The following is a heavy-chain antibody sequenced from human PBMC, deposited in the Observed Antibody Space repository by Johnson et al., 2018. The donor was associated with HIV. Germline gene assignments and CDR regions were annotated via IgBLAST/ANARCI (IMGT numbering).Heavy chain of an antibody. V-gene: IGHV3-30*04. CDR2: ISYDAHNE. Sequence: QVQLVESGGGLVQPGGSLRLSCAASEFIFSSYSMHWVCPAPGKGLEWVAVISYDAHNEYYADSVEGRFTVSRDNTKNTLYLQMTSLRADDTAIYYCALTESRFLEWLFRAFDIWGQGTMVTVSS. D-gene: IGHD3-3*01. CDR1: EFIFSSYS. CDR3: ALTESRFLEWLFRAFDI. J-gene: IGHJ3*02.